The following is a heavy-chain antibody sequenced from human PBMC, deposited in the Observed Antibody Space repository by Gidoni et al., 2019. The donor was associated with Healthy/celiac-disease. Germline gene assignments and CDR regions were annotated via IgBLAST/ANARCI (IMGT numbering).Heavy chain of an antibody. CDR1: GFTFSSYA. V-gene: IGHV3-23*01. Sequence: EVQLLESGGGLVQPGGSRRLSWSASGFTFSSYAMSWVRQAPGKGLEWVSAISGSGGSTYYADSVKGRFTISRDNSKNTLYLQMNSLRAEDTAVYYCAKVPFSGYSYGYLDYWGQGTLVTVSS. CDR2: ISGSGGST. J-gene: IGHJ4*02. CDR3: AKVPFSGYSYGYLDY. D-gene: IGHD5-18*01.